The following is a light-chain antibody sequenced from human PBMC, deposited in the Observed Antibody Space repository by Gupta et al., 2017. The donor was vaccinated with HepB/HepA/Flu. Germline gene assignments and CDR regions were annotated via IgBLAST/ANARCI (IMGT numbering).Light chain of an antibody. V-gene: IGKV3-11*01. J-gene: IGKJ4*01. CDR1: QTVSSY. Sequence: DIVLTQSPATLSLSPGERATLSCRASQTVSSYLVWYQQKPGQAPRLLIYDASNRATGIPARFSGSGSGTDFTLTISSLEPEDFAVYYCQQRSSWPLTFGGGTKVEI. CDR2: DAS. CDR3: QQRSSWPLT.